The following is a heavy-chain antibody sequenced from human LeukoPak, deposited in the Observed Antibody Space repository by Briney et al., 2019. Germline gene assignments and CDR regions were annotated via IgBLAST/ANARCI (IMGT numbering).Heavy chain of an antibody. J-gene: IGHJ1*01. CDR1: GGSTSTYY. Sequence: SETLSLTCTVSGGSTSTYYWNWIRQPPGKGLEWIGYIYHSGSTNYNPSLQSRVTISVDTSKNQFSLNLNSVTAADTAVYYCARGGAARLHFQNWGQGTLVTASS. CDR3: ARGGAARLHFQN. D-gene: IGHD6-6*01. CDR2: IYHSGST. V-gene: IGHV4-59*01.